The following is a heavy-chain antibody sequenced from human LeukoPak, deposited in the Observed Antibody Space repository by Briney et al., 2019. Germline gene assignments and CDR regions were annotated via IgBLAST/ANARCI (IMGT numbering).Heavy chain of an antibody. CDR3: VKDRCDRTTCPEV. Sequence: GDSLKLSCVTSGFTFSHYTMSWVRQAPGEGLEWVSGISGSGGSTYYTDSVKGRFTISRDNSKNTLHLQMSSLRAEDTALYYCVKDRCDRTTCPEVWGQGTLVTVSS. CDR2: ISGSGGST. J-gene: IGHJ4*02. CDR1: GFTFSHYT. V-gene: IGHV3-23*01. D-gene: IGHD2-2*01.